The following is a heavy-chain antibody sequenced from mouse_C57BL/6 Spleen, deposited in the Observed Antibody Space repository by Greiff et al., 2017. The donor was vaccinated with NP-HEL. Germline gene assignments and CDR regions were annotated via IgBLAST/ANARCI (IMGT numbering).Heavy chain of an antibody. CDR3: ARGWDYYAMDY. CDR2: INPNNGGS. CDR1: GYTFTDYN. Sequence: EVQLQQSGPELVKPGASVKMSCKASGYTFTDYNMHCVKQSHGKSLEWIGYINPNNGGSSYNQKFKGKATFTVNKSSSTAYMELRSMTSEEAAVYYCARGWDYYAMDYWGQGTSVTVSS. V-gene: IGHV1-22*01. J-gene: IGHJ4*01. D-gene: IGHD3-3*01.